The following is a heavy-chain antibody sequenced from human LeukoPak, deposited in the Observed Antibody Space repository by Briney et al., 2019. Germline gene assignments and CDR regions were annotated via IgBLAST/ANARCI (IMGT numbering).Heavy chain of an antibody. CDR3: ARSYSGSYDSGFNM. D-gene: IGHD1-26*01. CDR1: GYSFTSYW. J-gene: IGHJ3*02. CDR2: IHPGVSVT. V-gene: IGHV5-51*01. Sequence: GESLKISCKGSGYSFTSYWIGWVRQMPGKGLEWMGIIHPGVSVTKYSPSFQGQVTISADKSISTAYLQWSSLKASDTATYYCARSYSGSYDSGFNMWGQGTMVTVSS.